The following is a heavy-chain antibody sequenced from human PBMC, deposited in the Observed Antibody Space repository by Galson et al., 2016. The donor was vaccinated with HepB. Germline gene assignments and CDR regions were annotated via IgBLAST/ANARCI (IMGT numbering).Heavy chain of an antibody. CDR3: ARLIATDDLYGVDV. J-gene: IGHJ6*02. D-gene: IGHD6-13*01. V-gene: IGHV6-1*01. CDR1: GDSVSSNSAA. CDR2: TYYRSKWYN. Sequence: CAISGDSVSSNSAAWNWIRQSPSRGLEWLGRTYYRSKWYNDYAVSVKGRITVSSDTSKNQFSLHLNSVTPEDTAVYYCARLIATDDLYGVDVWGQGTTVTVSS.